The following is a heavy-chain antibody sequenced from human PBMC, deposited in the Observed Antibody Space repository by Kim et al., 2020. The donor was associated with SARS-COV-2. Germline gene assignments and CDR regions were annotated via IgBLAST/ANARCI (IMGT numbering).Heavy chain of an antibody. Sequence: YAQGFTGRFVFSLDTSVSTAYLQISSLKAEDTAVYYCAPAGEPGTPAFDYWGQGTLVTVSS. V-gene: IGHV7-4-1*02. J-gene: IGHJ4*02. CDR3: APAGEPGTPAFDY. D-gene: IGHD3-16*01.